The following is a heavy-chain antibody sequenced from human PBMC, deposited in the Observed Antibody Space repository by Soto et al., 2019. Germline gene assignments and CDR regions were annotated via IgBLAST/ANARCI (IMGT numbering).Heavy chain of an antibody. CDR3: ATSQKGYNWNYFDH. CDR2: IYYSGNT. J-gene: IGHJ4*02. D-gene: IGHD1-20*01. CDR1: GRSISEINSY. V-gene: IGHV4-39*01. Sequence: SETLSLTCSVSGRSISEINSYWGWIRQTPGKGLEWIGSIYYSGNTYYNPSLKSRVTISVDTSKNQFSLKVSGVSAADTAVYYCATSQKGYNWNYFDHWGQGALVTVSS.